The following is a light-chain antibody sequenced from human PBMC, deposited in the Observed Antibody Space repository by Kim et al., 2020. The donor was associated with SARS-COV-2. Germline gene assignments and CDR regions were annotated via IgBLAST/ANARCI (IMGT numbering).Light chain of an antibody. CDR3: QAWDSSTHTNV. J-gene: IGLJ1*01. Sequence: SYELTQPPSVSVSPGQTASITCSGYKLGDKYVSWYQQKPGQSPVVVIYQDNQRPSGIPERFSGSNSGNTATLTISGTQAMDEADSYCQAWDSSTHTNVFG. CDR1: KLGDKY. CDR2: QDN. V-gene: IGLV3-1*01.